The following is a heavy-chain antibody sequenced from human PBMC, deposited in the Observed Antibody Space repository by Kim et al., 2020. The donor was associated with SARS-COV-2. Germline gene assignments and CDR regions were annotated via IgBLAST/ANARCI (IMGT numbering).Heavy chain of an antibody. V-gene: IGHV3-49*04. D-gene: IGHD6-25*01. CDR1: GFIFGDYA. CDR2: IRSKGYGGTI. J-gene: IGHJ4*02. CDR3: TRNRLFDY. Sequence: GGSLRLSCTATGFIFGDYALSWVRQAPGKGLEWVGFIRSKGYGGTIEYAAPVKGRFTISRDDSKSIAYLQMNSLKTEDTAVYYCTRNRLFDYWGQGTLVT.